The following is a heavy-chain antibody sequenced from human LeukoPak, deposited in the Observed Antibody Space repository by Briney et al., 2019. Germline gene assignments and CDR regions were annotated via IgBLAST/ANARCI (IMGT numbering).Heavy chain of an antibody. D-gene: IGHD2-15*01. CDR3: ARVGGGSCYDY. J-gene: IGHJ4*02. CDR2: INHSGST. Sequence: PSETLSLTCAVYGGSFSGYYWSWIRQPPGKGLEWIGEINHSGSTNYNPSLKSRVTIPVDTSKNQFSLKLSSVTAADTAVYYCARVGGGSCYDYWGQGTLVTVSS. CDR1: GGSFSGYY. V-gene: IGHV4-34*01.